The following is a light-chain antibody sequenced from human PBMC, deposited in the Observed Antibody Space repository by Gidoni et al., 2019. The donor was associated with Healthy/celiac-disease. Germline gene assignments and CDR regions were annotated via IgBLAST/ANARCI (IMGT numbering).Light chain of an antibody. V-gene: IGKV1-39*01. Sequence: DIQMTQSPSSLSASVGDRVTITCRASQSISSYLNWYQQKPGKAPKLLIYAASSLQSGVPSRFSGSGSGTDFTLTISSLQPEDFATYYCQQSYNTPTFXXXTKVEIK. CDR2: AAS. CDR3: QQSYNTPT. J-gene: IGKJ1*01. CDR1: QSISSY.